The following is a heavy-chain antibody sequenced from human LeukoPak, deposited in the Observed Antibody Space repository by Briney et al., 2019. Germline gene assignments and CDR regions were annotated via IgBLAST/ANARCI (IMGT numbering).Heavy chain of an antibody. CDR3: ARDMRLYGSSGHFDS. Sequence: GGSLRLSCAASGFTFSSHALHWVRQAPGKGLEWVAVILYDGSNKFYVDSVKGRFSISRDNSKNTLYLQMNSLRVENTAVYYCARDMRLYGSSGHFDSWGQGTLVTVSS. V-gene: IGHV3-30*01. CDR1: GFTFSSHA. D-gene: IGHD6-13*01. J-gene: IGHJ4*02. CDR2: ILYDGSNK.